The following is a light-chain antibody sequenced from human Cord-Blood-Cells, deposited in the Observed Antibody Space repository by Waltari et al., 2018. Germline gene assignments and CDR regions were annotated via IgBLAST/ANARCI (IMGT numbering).Light chain of an antibody. V-gene: IGLV1-44*01. CDR3: AAWDDSLNGVV. CDR2: SKN. J-gene: IGLJ2*01. CDR1: SSNIGSNN. Sequence: QSVLTQPPSASGPPGQRVTISCSGSSSNIGSNNVNWYQQLPATAPKLLIYSKNQRPSGVPDRFSGSKSGTSASLAISGIQSEDEADYYCAAWDDSLNGVVFGGGTKLTVL.